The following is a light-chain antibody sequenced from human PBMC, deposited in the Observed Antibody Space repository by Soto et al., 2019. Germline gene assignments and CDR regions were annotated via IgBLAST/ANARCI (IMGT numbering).Light chain of an antibody. Sequence: EIVMTQSPVTLSVSPGERATLSCRASQTVGSYLAWFRQTPGQAPRLLIYDTSIRATGIPARFSGSGSGTDFTLTISSLEAEDFAVYYCQQRSDWPPTFGQGTKVDIK. CDR3: QQRSDWPPT. J-gene: IGKJ1*01. CDR1: QTVGSY. CDR2: DTS. V-gene: IGKV3-11*01.